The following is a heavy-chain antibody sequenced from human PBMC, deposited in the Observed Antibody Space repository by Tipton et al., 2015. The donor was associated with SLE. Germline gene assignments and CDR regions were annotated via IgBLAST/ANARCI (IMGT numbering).Heavy chain of an antibody. CDR1: GGSISSGNYY. Sequence: TLSLTCTVSGGSISSGNYYWGWIRQPPGKGLEWIGSLYHSGSTYYNPSLKSRVTISLDTSKNQFSLKLNSATAADTAVYYCARARRGLRFLECFYFDYWGQGTLVTVSS. J-gene: IGHJ4*02. D-gene: IGHD3-3*01. CDR2: LYHSGST. CDR3: ARARRGLRFLECFYFDY. V-gene: IGHV4-39*07.